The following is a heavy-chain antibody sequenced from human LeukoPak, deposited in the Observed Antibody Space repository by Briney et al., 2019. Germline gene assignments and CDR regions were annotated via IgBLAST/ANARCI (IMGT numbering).Heavy chain of an antibody. CDR2: INPDNGGT. Sequence: GASVKVSCKASGYTFTGYYMHWFRQAPGQGLEWMGWINPDNGGTIYAENFQGRVTMARDTSISRAYMELSSLTSDDTAVYYCARAQGGAAAGYYYYGLDVWGQGNTVTVSS. J-gene: IGHJ6*02. CDR1: GYTFTGYY. V-gene: IGHV1-2*02. CDR3: ARAQGGAAAGYYYYGLDV. D-gene: IGHD6-13*01.